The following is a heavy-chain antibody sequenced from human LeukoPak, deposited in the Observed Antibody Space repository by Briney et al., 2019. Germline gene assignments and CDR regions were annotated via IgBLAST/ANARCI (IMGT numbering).Heavy chain of an antibody. CDR3: ARDGGSGRRDFDY. V-gene: IGHV3-21*01. CDR1: GFTFSSYS. Sequence: GGSLRLSCAASGFTFSSYSMNWVRQAPGKGLEWVSSISSSSSYIYYADSVKGRFTISRDNAKDSLYLQMNSLRAEDTAVYYCARDGGSGRRDFDYWGQGTLVTVSS. CDR2: ISSSSSYI. D-gene: IGHD6-19*01. J-gene: IGHJ4*02.